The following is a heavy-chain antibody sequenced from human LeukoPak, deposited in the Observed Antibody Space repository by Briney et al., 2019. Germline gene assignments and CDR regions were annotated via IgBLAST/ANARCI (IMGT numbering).Heavy chain of an antibody. Sequence: GGSLRLSCIASGFPFSASPVDWFRRAPGKGLEWISYITPRSDTMYYADSVKGRFTIPRDNAKNSLSLQMNSLRAEDTAMYYCARDSYAIIDYWGQGTLVAVSS. CDR3: ARDSYAIIDY. J-gene: IGHJ4*02. V-gene: IGHV3-48*04. CDR2: ITPRSDTM. D-gene: IGHD2-2*01. CDR1: GFPFSASP.